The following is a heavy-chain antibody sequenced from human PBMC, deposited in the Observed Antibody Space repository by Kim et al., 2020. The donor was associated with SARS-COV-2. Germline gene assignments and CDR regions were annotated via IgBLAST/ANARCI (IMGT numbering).Heavy chain of an antibody. V-gene: IGHV1-18*01. CDR1: GYTFTSYG. Sequence: ASVKVSCKASGYTFTSYGISWVRQAPGQGLEWMGWISAYNGNTNYAQKLQGRVTMTTDTSTSTAYMELRSLRSDDTAVYYCARKTPPNYGSGSYYEYYYYYGMVVWGQGTTVTVSS. D-gene: IGHD3-10*01. J-gene: IGHJ6*02. CDR3: ARKTPPNYGSGSYYEYYYYYGMVV. CDR2: ISAYNGNT.